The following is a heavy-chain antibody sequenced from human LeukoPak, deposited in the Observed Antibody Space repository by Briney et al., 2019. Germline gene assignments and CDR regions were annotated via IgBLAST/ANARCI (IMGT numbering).Heavy chain of an antibody. V-gene: IGHV3-30*01. CDR2: ISYHGNQK. Sequence: PGRSLRLSCAASGFTFSSYAMHWVRQAPGKGLEWVAVISYHGNQKYYADSVKGRFTISRDSSQSTLYLHMNSLRPEDTAVYFCARDESLDYWGQGTLVTVSS. CDR1: GFTFSSYA. J-gene: IGHJ4*02. CDR3: ARDESLDY.